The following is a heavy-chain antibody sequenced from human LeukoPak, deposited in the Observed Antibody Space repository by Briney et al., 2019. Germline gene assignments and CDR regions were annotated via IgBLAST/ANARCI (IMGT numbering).Heavy chain of an antibody. Sequence: PGGSLRLSCEASGFSFSKHGLNWVRQAPGKGLVWVSRINPDGSVTSYADSVKGQFTISRDNAMNTLYLQMNSLRAEDTAVYYCARVPRGSYSFDYWGQGTLVTVSS. D-gene: IGHD1-26*01. V-gene: IGHV3-74*01. CDR3: ARVPRGSYSFDY. CDR2: INPDGSVT. J-gene: IGHJ4*02. CDR1: GFSFSKHG.